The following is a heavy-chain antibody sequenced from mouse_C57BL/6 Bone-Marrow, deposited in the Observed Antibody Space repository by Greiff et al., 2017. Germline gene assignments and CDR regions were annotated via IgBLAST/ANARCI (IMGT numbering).Heavy chain of an antibody. CDR2: IDPSDSYT. CDR1: GYTFTSYW. J-gene: IGHJ3*01. Sequence: VQLQQPGAELVKPGASVKLSCKASGYTFTSYWMQWVKQRPGQGLEWIGEIDPSDSYTNYNQTFKGKATLTVDTSSSTAYMQLSSLTSEDSAVYYCARTSFWGQGTLVTVSA. D-gene: IGHD1-2*01. CDR3: ARTSF. V-gene: IGHV1-50*01.